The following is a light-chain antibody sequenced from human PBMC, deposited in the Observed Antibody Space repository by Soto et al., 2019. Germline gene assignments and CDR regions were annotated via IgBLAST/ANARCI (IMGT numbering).Light chain of an antibody. CDR2: EVI. V-gene: IGLV2-14*03. J-gene: IGLJ3*02. CDR1: DSDVGVYNY. CDR3: SSYTSSRTLV. Sequence: QSVLTQPASVSGSPGQSITISCTGTDSDVGVYNYVSWYQQHPGKAPKLMIYEVINRPSGVSNRFSGYKSANTASLTISGLQAEDEADYYCSSYTSSRTLVFGGGTKVTV.